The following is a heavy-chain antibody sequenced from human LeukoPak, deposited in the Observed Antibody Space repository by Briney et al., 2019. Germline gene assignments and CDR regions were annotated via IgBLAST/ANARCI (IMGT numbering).Heavy chain of an antibody. CDR2: IRQDGSEK. CDR1: GFTLSSYW. V-gene: IGHV3-7*01. CDR3: ARVPKRGSFWDY. J-gene: IGHJ4*02. D-gene: IGHD1-26*01. Sequence: AGGSLRLSCAASGFTLSSYWMSWVRQAPGKGLEWVANIRQDGSEKYYVDSVKGRFTISRDNAKNSLYLQMSSLRAEDTAVYYCARVPKRGSFWDYWGQGTLVTVSS.